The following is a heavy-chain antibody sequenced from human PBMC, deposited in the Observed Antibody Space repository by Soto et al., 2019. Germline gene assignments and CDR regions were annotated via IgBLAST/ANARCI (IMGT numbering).Heavy chain of an antibody. J-gene: IGHJ4*02. CDR3: ASLKLTMVRGVIDY. V-gene: IGHV1-69*02. D-gene: IGHD3-10*01. CDR1: GGTFSSYT. Sequence: QVQLVPSGAEVKKPGSSVKVSCKASGGTFSSYTISWVRQAPRHGLEWMGRIIPILGIANYAQKFQGRATITADKSTSTADMELSSLRSEDTAVYYWASLKLTMVRGVIDYWGQGTLVTVSS. CDR2: IIPILGIA.